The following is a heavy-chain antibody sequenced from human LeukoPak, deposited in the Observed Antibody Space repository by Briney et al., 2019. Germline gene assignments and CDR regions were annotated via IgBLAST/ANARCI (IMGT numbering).Heavy chain of an antibody. CDR2: IKEDGSEQ. J-gene: IGHJ6*02. CDR3: GMAMDV. V-gene: IGHV3-7*03. Sequence: GGSLRLSCSASGFTFSTYWMSWVRQAPGKGLEWVANIKEDGSEQYYVDSVKGRFTISRDNAKKSLYLQMNSLRAEDTAVYFCGMAMDVWGQGTTVTVSS. CDR1: GFTFSTYW.